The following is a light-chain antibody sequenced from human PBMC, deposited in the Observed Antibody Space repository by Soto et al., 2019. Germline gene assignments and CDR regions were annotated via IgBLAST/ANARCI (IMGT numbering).Light chain of an antibody. CDR2: DAS. V-gene: IGKV3-11*01. J-gene: IGKJ1*01. CDR1: QSVSSY. Sequence: EIVLTQSPATLSVSPGERATLSCRASQSVSSYLAWYQQKPGQAPRLLIYDASNRAAGIPARFSASGSGTDFTLTISDVQPEDFALYYCHQRQSWPRTFGQGTKVDI. CDR3: HQRQSWPRT.